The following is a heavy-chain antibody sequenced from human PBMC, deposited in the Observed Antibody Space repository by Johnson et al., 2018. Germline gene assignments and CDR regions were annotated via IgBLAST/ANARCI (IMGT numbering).Heavy chain of an antibody. Sequence: VQLVQCGAQVREPGESLEISCKGSGYTFTNDWIAGVRQRPGKGLDYMGIIHPSGGSDIRYSPSFQGQVTFSVDKSTTTAYLQRDNLEASDTAMYFRAKGTGTYFDYWGQGTLVTVSS. CDR3: AKGTGTYFDY. V-gene: IGHV5-51*01. J-gene: IGHJ4*02. D-gene: IGHD1-1*01. CDR1: GYTFTNDW. CDR2: IHPSGGSDI.